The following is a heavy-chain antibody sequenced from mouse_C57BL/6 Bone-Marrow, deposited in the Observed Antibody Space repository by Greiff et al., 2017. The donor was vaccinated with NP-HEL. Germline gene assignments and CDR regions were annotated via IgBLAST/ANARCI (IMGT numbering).Heavy chain of an antibody. J-gene: IGHJ2*01. CDR1: GYTFTNYW. V-gene: IGHV1-63*01. Sequence: VKLQESGAELVRPGTSVKMSCKASGYTFTNYWIGWAKQRPGHGLEWIGDIYPGGGYTNYNEKFKGKATLTADKSSSTAYMQFSSLTSEDSAIYYCARRFYYYGSSYFDYWGQGTTLTVSS. CDR3: ARRFYYYGSSYFDY. D-gene: IGHD1-1*01. CDR2: IYPGGGYT.